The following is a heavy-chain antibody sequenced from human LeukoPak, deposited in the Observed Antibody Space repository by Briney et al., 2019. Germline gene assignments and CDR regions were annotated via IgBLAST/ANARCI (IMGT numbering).Heavy chain of an antibody. V-gene: IGHV3-23*01. CDR3: AKSPVSSCRGSFCYPFDY. J-gene: IGHJ4*02. CDR2: ISGSDDGT. CDR1: GFTFSTYA. D-gene: IGHD2-15*01. Sequence: PGGSLRLSCAASGFTFSTYAMSWVRQIPGEGLEWVSAISGSDDGTYYADSVKGRFTISRDNSRNTLYLQMNTLRAEDTAVYFCAKSPVSSCRGSFCYPFDYWGQGSVVPVSS.